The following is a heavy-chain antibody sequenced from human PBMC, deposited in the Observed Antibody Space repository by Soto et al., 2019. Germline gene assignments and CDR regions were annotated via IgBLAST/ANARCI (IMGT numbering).Heavy chain of an antibody. V-gene: IGHV3-21*01. D-gene: IGHD6-6*01. CDR3: ARGIAARFLSGYYYGMDV. CDR1: GFTFSSCS. CDR2: ISSSSSYI. Sequence: GGSLRLSCAASGFTFSSCSMNWVRQAPGKGLEWVSSISSSSSYIYYADSVKGRFTISRDNAKNSLYLQMNSLRAEDTAVYYCARGIAARFLSGYYYGMDVWGQGTTVTVSS. J-gene: IGHJ6*02.